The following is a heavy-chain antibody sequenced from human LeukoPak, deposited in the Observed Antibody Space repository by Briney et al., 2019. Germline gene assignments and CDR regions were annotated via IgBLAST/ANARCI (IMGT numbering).Heavy chain of an antibody. V-gene: IGHV3-7*03. Sequence: GGSLRLSCAASGFTFSNYWMGWVRQAPGKRPEWVANMNIDGSEKYYADSVKGRFSISRDNARNSVYLQMASLRAEDTAVYYCAPNSVVPASWGQGTLVTVSS. J-gene: IGHJ5*02. CDR1: GFTFSNYW. D-gene: IGHD2-2*01. CDR3: APNSVVPAS. CDR2: MNIDGSEK.